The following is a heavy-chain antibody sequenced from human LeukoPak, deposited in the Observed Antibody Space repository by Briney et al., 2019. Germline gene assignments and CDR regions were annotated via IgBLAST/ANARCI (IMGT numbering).Heavy chain of an antibody. J-gene: IGHJ4*02. V-gene: IGHV4-4*07. D-gene: IGHD6-19*01. Sequence: SDTLSLTCTVSGGSISSYYWSWIRQPAGKGLEWIGRIYNSVSTNYNPSLKSRVTMSADTSKNQFSLKLSSVTAADTAVYYCARKHDSGWYFDYWGQGTLVTVSP. CDR3: ARKHDSGWYFDY. CDR2: IYNSVST. CDR1: GGSISSYY.